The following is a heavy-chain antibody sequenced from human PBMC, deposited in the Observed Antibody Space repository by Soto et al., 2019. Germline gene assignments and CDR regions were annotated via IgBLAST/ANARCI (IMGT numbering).Heavy chain of an antibody. CDR3: ARDPYDFWNGSPLDV. J-gene: IGHJ6*02. CDR2: INSDGSST. Sequence: EVRLVESGGGLVQPGGSLRLSCAASGFTFSSYWMHWVRQAPGKGLVWVSRINSDGSSTSYADSVKGRFTISRDNAKNTLYLQMNSLRAEDTAVYYCARDPYDFWNGSPLDVWGQGTTVTVSS. D-gene: IGHD3-3*01. CDR1: GFTFSSYW. V-gene: IGHV3-74*01.